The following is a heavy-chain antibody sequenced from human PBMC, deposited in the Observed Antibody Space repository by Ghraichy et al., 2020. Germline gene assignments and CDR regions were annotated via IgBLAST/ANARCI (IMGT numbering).Heavy chain of an antibody. Sequence: SETLSLTCTVSGGSISSYYWSWIRQPPEKGLEWIGYIYYSGSTNYNPSLKSRVTISVDTSKNQFSLKLSSVTAADTAVYYCARLTTVTEGYFDYWGQGTLVTVSS. CDR2: IYYSGST. J-gene: IGHJ4*02. CDR1: GGSISSYY. V-gene: IGHV4-59*01. CDR3: ARLTTVTEGYFDY. D-gene: IGHD4-17*01.